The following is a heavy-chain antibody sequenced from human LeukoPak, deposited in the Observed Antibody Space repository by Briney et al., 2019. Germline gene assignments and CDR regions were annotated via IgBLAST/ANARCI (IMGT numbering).Heavy chain of an antibody. Sequence: GGSLRLSCAGSEFTFSSYSMNWVRQAPGKGLEWVSSISSSSSYIYYADSVKGRFTISRDNTKNSLYLQMNSLRAEDTAVYYCARDDNWNYGFDPWGQGTLVTVSS. CDR3: ARDDNWNYGFDP. V-gene: IGHV3-21*01. D-gene: IGHD1-7*01. J-gene: IGHJ5*02. CDR2: ISSSSSYI. CDR1: EFTFSSYS.